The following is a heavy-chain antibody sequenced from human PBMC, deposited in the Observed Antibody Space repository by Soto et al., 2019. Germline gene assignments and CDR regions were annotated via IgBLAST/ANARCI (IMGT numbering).Heavy chain of an antibody. V-gene: IGHV3-23*01. D-gene: IGHD5-18*01. CDR1: GFTFSTYA. CDR2: VSASGLNT. CDR3: AKERPRRTSGYVFDY. J-gene: IGHJ4*02. Sequence: EVQLLESGGKLVQPGGSLTLSCAASGFTFSTYAMAWVRQAPGKGLEWVSGVSASGLNTDYADPVKVRFYISRDNSKNTVSLHMNSLRAEDTALYYCAKERPRRTSGYVFDYWGQGTPVTVSS.